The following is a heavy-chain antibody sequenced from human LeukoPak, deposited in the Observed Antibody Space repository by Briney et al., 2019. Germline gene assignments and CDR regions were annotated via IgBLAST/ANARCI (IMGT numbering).Heavy chain of an antibody. CDR3: ARMSYYDRRGDNWFDP. CDR2: INPSGGST. V-gene: IGHV1-46*01. J-gene: IGHJ5*02. D-gene: IGHD3-22*01. CDR1: GGTFTSYY. Sequence: ASVKVSCKASGGTFTSYYMHWVRQAPGQGLEWMGIINPSGGSTSYAQKFQGRVTMTRDMSTSTVYMELSSLRSEDTAVYYCARMSYYDRRGDNWFDPWGQGTLVIVSS.